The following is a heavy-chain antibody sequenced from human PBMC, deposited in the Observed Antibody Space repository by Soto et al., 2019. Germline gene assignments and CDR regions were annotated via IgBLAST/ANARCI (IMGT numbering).Heavy chain of an antibody. CDR1: GGTFSSYA. CDR3: ASSAIFWDIVVVPAAMDYYYYGMDV. Sequence: SVKVSCKASGGTFSSYAISWVRQAPGQGLEWMGGIIPIFGTANYAQKFQGRVTITADESTSTAYMELSSLRSEDTAVYYCASSAIFWDIVVVPAAMDYYYYGMDVWGQGPTVTVSS. D-gene: IGHD2-2*01. J-gene: IGHJ6*02. CDR2: IIPIFGTA. V-gene: IGHV1-69*13.